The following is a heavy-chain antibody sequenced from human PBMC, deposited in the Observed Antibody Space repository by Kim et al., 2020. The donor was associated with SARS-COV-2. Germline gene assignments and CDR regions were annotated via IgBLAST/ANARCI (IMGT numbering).Heavy chain of an antibody. Sequence: GGTIDYAGSVKGRFLVSRDDSKNTLYLQMNNLKADDTGVYYCTTQGTTVGDWGQGTLVTVFS. CDR2: GGTI. D-gene: IGHD4-4*01. J-gene: IGHJ4*02. CDR3: TTQGTTVGD. V-gene: IGHV3-15*01.